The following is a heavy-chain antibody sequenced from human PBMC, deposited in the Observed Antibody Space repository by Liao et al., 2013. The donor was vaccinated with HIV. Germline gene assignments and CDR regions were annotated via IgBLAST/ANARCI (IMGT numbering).Heavy chain of an antibody. CDR1: GGSISSYY. CDR2: IYTSGST. CDR3: ARTDQYYDFWNGYENWFDP. J-gene: IGHJ5*02. V-gene: IGHV4-4*07. Sequence: QVQLQESGPGLVKPSETLSLTCTVSGGSISSYYWSWIRQPPGKGLEWIGRIYTSGSTNYNPSLKSRVTMSVDTSKNQFSLKLSSVTAADTAVYYCARTDQYYDFWNGYENWFDPWAREPWSPSPQ. D-gene: IGHD3-3*01.